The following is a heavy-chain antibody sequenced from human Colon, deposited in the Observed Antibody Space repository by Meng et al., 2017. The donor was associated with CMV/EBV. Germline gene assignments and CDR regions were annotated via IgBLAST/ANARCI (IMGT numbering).Heavy chain of an antibody. V-gene: IGHV3-9*01. J-gene: IGHJ4*02. Sequence: SLKISCAASGFTFKDYAMHWVRQAPGRGLEWVAGINWNGTTKNYADSVRGRFTISRDNAKNTLFLQMDSLRPDDTAVYYCVKDTVSSTTRGPLDSWGQGTLVTVSS. CDR1: GFTFKDYA. D-gene: IGHD2/OR15-2a*01. CDR2: INWNGTTK. CDR3: VKDTVSSTTRGPLDS.